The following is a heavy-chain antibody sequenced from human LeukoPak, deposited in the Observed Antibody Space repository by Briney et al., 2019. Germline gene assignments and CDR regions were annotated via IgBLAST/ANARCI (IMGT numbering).Heavy chain of an antibody. D-gene: IGHD2-21*01. CDR2: ISVSGNT. Sequence: GGSLRLSCAASGFPLSSYAMSWVRQAPGKGLGWVSAISVSGNTYHADSVKGRFTSSRYSSTNTLYLQMNRLRAEDAAVYYCAKAPVTTCSGAYCYPFDYWGQGTLVTVSS. CDR3: AKAPVTTCSGAYCYPFDY. CDR1: GFPLSSYA. J-gene: IGHJ4*02. V-gene: IGHV3-23*01.